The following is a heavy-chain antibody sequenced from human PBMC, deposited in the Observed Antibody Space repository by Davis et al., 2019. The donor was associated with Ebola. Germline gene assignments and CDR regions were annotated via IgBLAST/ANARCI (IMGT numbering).Heavy chain of an antibody. CDR1: GYMFTAYY. V-gene: IGHV1-2*02. CDR2: INPYTGAT. J-gene: IGHJ4*02. D-gene: IGHD2-8*02. CDR3: AKSFLNTGPHMSEFRGVDY. Sequence: ASVKVSCKASGYMFTAYYMHWLRQAPGQGLEWMGWINPYTGATKYSQQFQGRVTMTRDMSISTPHMEVDGLRSDDTAVYYCAKSFLNTGPHMSEFRGVDYWGQGTVVTVSS.